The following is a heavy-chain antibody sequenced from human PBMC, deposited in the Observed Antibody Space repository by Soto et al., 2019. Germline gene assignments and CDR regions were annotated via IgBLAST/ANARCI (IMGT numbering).Heavy chain of an antibody. CDR3: ASSCSGTSCYLDY. CDR1: GGSFSGYY. CDR2: INHSGST. D-gene: IGHD2-2*01. Sequence: SETLSLTCAVYGGSFSGYYWSWIRQPPGKGLEWIGEINHSGSTNYNPSLKSRVTMSVDTSKNQFSLKLSSVTAADTALYYCASSCSGTSCYLDYWGQGTLVTVSS. V-gene: IGHV4-34*01. J-gene: IGHJ4*02.